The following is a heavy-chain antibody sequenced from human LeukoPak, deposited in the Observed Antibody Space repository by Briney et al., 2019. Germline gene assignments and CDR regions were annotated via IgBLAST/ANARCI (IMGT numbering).Heavy chain of an antibody. CDR3: ARVGWYYDSSGYPDY. J-gene: IGHJ4*02. D-gene: IGHD3-22*01. Sequence: GGSLRLSCAASGFTFSSYSMNWVRQAPGKGLDWLSYISGPSNTIYYADSVKGRFTISRDNARNSVYLQMNSLRAGDTAVYYCARVGWYYDSSGYPDYWGQGTLVTVSS. CDR1: GFTFSSYS. CDR2: ISGPSNTI. V-gene: IGHV3-48*04.